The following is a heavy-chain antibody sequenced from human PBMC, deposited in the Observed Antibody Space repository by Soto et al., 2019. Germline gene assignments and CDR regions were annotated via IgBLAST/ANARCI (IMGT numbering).Heavy chain of an antibody. V-gene: IGHV1-18*01. J-gene: IGHJ4*02. CDR3: VRDLDGSGSYYTDY. D-gene: IGHD3-10*01. CDR2: ISVYNGKT. Sequence: RASVKVSCKASGYTFINYGISWVRQAPGQGLEWMGWISVYNGKTNYAQNLQGRVTLTTDTSTSTAYMELRSLRSDDTAVYYCVRDLDGSGSYYTDYWGLGTLVTVSS. CDR1: GYTFINYG.